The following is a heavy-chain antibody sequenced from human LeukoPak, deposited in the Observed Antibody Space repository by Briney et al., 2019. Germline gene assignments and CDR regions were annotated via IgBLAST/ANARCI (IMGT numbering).Heavy chain of an antibody. D-gene: IGHD5-18*01. J-gene: IGHJ4*02. V-gene: IGHV3-66*01. CDR1: GFTVSSNY. CDR3: ARALQLWSPFDY. CDR2: IYTGGST. Sequence: GGSLRLSCAASGFTVSSNYMSWVRQAPGKGLEWVSVIYTGGSTYYADSVKGRFTISRDNSKNTLYLQMNSLRAEDTAVYYCARALQLWSPFDYWGQGTLVTVSS.